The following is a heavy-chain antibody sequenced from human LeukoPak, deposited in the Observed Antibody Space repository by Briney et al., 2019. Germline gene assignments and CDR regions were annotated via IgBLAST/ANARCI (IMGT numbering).Heavy chain of an antibody. D-gene: IGHD6-19*01. CDR3: ARVTVPGGLASRSGWYGVDY. J-gene: IGHJ4*02. V-gene: IGHV3-30-3*01. CDR1: GFTFSSYA. CDR2: ISYDGSNK. Sequence: GGSLRLSCAASGFTFSSYAMHWVRQAPGKGLEWVAVISYDGSNKYYADSVKGRFTISRDNSKNTLYLQMNSLRAEDTAVYYCARVTVPGGLASRSGWYGVDYWGQGTLVTVSS.